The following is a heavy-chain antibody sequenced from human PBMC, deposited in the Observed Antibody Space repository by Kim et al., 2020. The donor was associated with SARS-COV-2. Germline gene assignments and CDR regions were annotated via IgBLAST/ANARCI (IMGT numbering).Heavy chain of an antibody. J-gene: IGHJ6*02. V-gene: IGHV1-3*01. D-gene: IGHD5-12*01. CDR3: AREGEMATIFYYYGMDV. Sequence: FQGRVTITRDKSASTAYMELSSLRSEDTAVYYCAREGEMATIFYYYGMDVWGQGTTVTVSS.